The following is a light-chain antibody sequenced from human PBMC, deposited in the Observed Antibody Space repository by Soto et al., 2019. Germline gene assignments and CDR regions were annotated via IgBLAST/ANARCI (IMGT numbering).Light chain of an antibody. Sequence: QSALTQPRSVSGSPGQSVTISCTGTSSDVGDYNYVSWYQQHPGKAPKLTIYDVSKWPSGVPDRFSGSKSGNTASLTISGLQAEDEADYYCCSYAGSYTYVFGTGTKLTVL. CDR1: SSDVGDYNY. J-gene: IGLJ1*01. CDR3: CSYAGSYTYV. V-gene: IGLV2-11*01. CDR2: DVS.